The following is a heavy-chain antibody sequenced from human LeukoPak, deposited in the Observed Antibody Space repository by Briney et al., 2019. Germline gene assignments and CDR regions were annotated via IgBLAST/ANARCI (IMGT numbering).Heavy chain of an antibody. CDR3: VRDRVQGSEFYGMDV. J-gene: IGHJ6*02. V-gene: IGHV3-53*01. CDR1: RFTGSNNY. Sequence: GSLRLSCTASRFTGSNNYISWVRQAPGKGLEWVSLIYSDGTTVYADSVKGRFTISRDNPKNTLYLQMNSLRVEDTAVYYCVRDRVQGSEFYGMDVWGQGTTVTVSS. CDR2: IYSDGTT. D-gene: IGHD3-10*01.